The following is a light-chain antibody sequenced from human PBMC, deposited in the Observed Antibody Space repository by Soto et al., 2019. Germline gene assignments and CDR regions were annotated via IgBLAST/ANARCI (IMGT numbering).Light chain of an antibody. V-gene: IGLV1-40*01. Sequence: QSVLTQPPSVSGAPGQRITISCTGSSSNIGAGYPIHWYQQLPGTAPRLLIFGNTIRPSGVPARFSGSRSGLAITGLQAEDEDDYYCQSYDSSLSAYVFGAGTKLTVL. CDR2: GNT. CDR1: SSNIGAGYP. CDR3: QSYDSSLSAYV. J-gene: IGLJ1*01.